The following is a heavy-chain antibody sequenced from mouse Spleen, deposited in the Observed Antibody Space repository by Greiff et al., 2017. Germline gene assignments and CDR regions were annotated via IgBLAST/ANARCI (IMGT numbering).Heavy chain of an antibody. V-gene: IGHV3-5*02. CDR3: ARVYGNLFDY. CDR1: GISITTGNYR. CDR2: IYYSGTI. D-gene: IGHD2-10*02. Sequence: EVKLVESGPGLVKPSQTVSLTCTVTGISITTGNYRWSWIRQFPGNKLEWIGYIYYSGTITYNPSLTSRTTITRDTSKNQFFLEMNSLTAEDTATYYCARVYGNLFDYWGQGTTLTVSS. J-gene: IGHJ2*01.